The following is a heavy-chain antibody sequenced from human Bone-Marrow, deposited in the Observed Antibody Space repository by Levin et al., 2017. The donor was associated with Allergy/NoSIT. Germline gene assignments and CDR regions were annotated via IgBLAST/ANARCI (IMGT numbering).Heavy chain of an antibody. J-gene: IGHJ4*02. Sequence: AASVKVSCKASGGTFSSYSFSWVRQAPGQGLDWMGGLMPIFGTANVAQKFQGRVTITADESTSTVYMELSSLRSEDTAVYYCARAAVSGTWVFDYWGKGTLVTVSS. CDR3: ARAAVSGTWVFDY. D-gene: IGHD6-19*01. CDR2: LMPIFGTA. CDR1: GGTFSSYS. V-gene: IGHV1-69*13.